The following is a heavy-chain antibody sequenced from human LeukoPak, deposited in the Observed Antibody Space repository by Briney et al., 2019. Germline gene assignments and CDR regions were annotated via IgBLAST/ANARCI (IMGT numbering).Heavy chain of an antibody. J-gene: IGHJ6*02. CDR1: GFTFRSHA. V-gene: IGHV3-23*01. Sequence: GGSLRLSCAASGFTFRSHAMSWVRQAPGKGLEWVSAISGSGGSTFYADSVKGRFTISRDNAKNSLYLQMNSLRDEDTAVYYCARSYSNHLFGMDVWGQGTTVTVSS. CDR3: ARSYSNHLFGMDV. D-gene: IGHD4-11*01. CDR2: ISGSGGST.